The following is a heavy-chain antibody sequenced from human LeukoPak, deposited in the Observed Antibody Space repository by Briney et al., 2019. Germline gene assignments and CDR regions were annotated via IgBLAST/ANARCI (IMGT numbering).Heavy chain of an antibody. J-gene: IGHJ4*02. CDR1: GFTFSSYA. D-gene: IGHD5/OR15-5a*01. V-gene: IGHV3-30*04. Sequence: GRSLRLSCAASGFTFSSYAMHWVRQAPGKGLGWVAVISYDGSNKYYADSVKGRFTISRDNSKNTLYLQMNSLRAEDTAVYYCARDPTSTYYFDYWGQGTLVTVSS. CDR3: ARDPTSTYYFDY. CDR2: ISYDGSNK.